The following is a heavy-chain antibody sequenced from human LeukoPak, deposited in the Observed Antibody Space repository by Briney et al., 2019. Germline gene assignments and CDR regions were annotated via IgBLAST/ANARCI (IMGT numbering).Heavy chain of an antibody. CDR2: ISSSSRTM. CDR1: GFTFSTYN. Sequence: GGSLRLSCAASGFTFSTYNMNWVRQAPGKGLEWVSYISSSSRTMYYVDSVKGRFTISRDNAKNSLYLQMNSLRDEDTAVYYCARGSYSFDYWGQGTLVTVSS. V-gene: IGHV3-48*02. J-gene: IGHJ4*02. CDR3: ARGSYSFDY. D-gene: IGHD1-26*01.